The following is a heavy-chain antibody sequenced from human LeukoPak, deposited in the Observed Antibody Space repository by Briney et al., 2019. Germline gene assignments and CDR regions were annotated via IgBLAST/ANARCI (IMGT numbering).Heavy chain of an antibody. V-gene: IGHV1-2*06. Sequence: GASVKVSCKASGYTFTSYYMHWVRQAPGQGLKWMGLINPTGGSTGYAQKFQGRVTMTRDTSISTAYMELSRLTSDDTAMYYCARPAYDSSDYEYFQHWGQGTLVTVSS. D-gene: IGHD3-22*01. J-gene: IGHJ1*01. CDR3: ARPAYDSSDYEYFQH. CDR2: INPTGGST. CDR1: GYTFTSYY.